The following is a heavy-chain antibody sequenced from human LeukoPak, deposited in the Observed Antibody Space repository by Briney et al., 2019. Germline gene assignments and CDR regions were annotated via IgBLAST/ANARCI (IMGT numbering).Heavy chain of an antibody. CDR1: GFNFHEYA. V-gene: IGHV3-9*01. CDR2: VLSNSDHV. J-gene: IGHJ5*01. CDR3: AKDRSGDLDT. D-gene: IGHD4-17*01. Sequence: GGSLRLSCTASGFNFHEYAFHWVRQVPGNGLEWVSGVLSNSDHVGYADSVKGRFTISRDNAKNSLYLQMNSLRSDDTALYYCAKDRSGDLDTWGQGTLVTVSS.